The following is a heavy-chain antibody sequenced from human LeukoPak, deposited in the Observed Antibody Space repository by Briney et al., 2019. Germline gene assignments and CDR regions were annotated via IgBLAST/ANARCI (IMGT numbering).Heavy chain of an antibody. D-gene: IGHD6-19*01. Sequence: GRSLRLSCAASGFTFSSYAMHWVRQAPGKGLEWVAVISYDGSNKYYADSVKGRFTISRDNSKNTLYLQMNSLRAEDTAVYYCARDLWGPRIAVAGGFDYWGQGTLVTVSS. V-gene: IGHV3-30-3*01. J-gene: IGHJ4*02. CDR3: ARDLWGPRIAVAGGFDY. CDR2: ISYDGSNK. CDR1: GFTFSSYA.